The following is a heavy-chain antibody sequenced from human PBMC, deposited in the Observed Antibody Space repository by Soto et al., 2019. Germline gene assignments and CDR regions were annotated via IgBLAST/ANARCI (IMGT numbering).Heavy chain of an antibody. V-gene: IGHV1-18*01. Sequence: QVQLVQSGAVVKKPGASVKVSCKASGYTFTSYGIGWVRQAPGQGLEWMGWINTNNGNTNSAQRLQGRVTMTADTSTRTGYMELRSLRSDDTAIYYFARDLLCSFDVWGQGTMVTISS. CDR2: INTNNGNT. CDR3: ARDLLCSFDV. D-gene: IGHD3-10*02. J-gene: IGHJ3*01. CDR1: GYTFTSYG.